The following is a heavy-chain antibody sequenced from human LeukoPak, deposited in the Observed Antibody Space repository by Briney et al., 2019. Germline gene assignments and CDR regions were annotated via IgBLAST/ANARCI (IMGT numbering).Heavy chain of an antibody. V-gene: IGHV3-53*01. Sequence: GGALRLSCTASGFTVSSNYMSWVRQAPGKGLEWLSVIYSGGNTYYADSVTGRFTISRDNSKNTVYLQMSSLRAEDTAVYYCAKGGVDPHPIYWGRGTLVTVSS. J-gene: IGHJ4*02. CDR2: IYSGGNT. CDR3: AKGGVDPHPIY. CDR1: GFTVSSNY. D-gene: IGHD5-12*01.